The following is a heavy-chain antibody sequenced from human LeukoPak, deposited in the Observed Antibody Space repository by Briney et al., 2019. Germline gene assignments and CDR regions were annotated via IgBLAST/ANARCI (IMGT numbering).Heavy chain of an antibody. V-gene: IGHV3-23*01. CDR3: AKDSKSEGIAADSFDY. Sequence: GGSLRLSCAASGFTFSSYAMSWVRQAPGKGLEWVSAISGSGGSTYYADSVKGRFTISRDNAKNSLYLQMNSLRAEDTAVYYCAKDSKSEGIAADSFDYWGQGTLVTVSS. J-gene: IGHJ4*02. CDR1: GFTFSSYA. CDR2: ISGSGGST. D-gene: IGHD6-13*01.